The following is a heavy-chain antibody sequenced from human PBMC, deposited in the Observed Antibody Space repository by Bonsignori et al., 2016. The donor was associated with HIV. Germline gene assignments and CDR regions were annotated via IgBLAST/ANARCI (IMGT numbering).Heavy chain of an antibody. CDR2: IYHSGST. CDR3: ATSLGGCGGDCYYG. J-gene: IGHJ4*02. Sequence: WIRQPPGKGLEWIGSIYHSGSTYYNPSLKSRVTISVDTSKNQFSLKLSSVTAADTAVYYCATSLGGCGGDCYYGWGQGTLVTVSS. V-gene: IGHV4-38-2*01. D-gene: IGHD2-21*01.